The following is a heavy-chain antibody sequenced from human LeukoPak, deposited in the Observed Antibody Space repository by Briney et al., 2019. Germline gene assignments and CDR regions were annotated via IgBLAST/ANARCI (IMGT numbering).Heavy chain of an antibody. CDR3: AKAPVTSCRGAFCYPFDS. Sequence: PGGSLRLSCTVSGFSLSSYAMSWVRRAPGKGLEWVSATSSSDDGKYYADSVRGRFTISRDNSRNTMYLQMNSLRAEDAAVYYCAKAPVTSCRGAFCYPFDSWGQGILVTVSS. D-gene: IGHD2-15*01. CDR1: GFSLSSYA. V-gene: IGHV3-23*01. CDR2: TSSSDDGK. J-gene: IGHJ4*02.